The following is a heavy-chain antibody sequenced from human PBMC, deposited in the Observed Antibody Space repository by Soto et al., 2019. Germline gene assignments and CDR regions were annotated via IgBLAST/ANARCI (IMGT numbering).Heavy chain of an antibody. V-gene: IGHV4-30-4*01. J-gene: IGHJ6*02. CDR3: ARDRGWESRLGSYYYGMDV. Sequence: PSETLSLTCTVSGGSISSGDYYWSWIRQPPGKGLEWIGYIYYSGSTYYNPSLKSRVTISVDTSKNQFSLKLSSVTAADTAVYYRARDRGWESRLGSYYYGMDVWGQGTTVTVSS. D-gene: IGHD1-26*01. CDR2: IYYSGST. CDR1: GGSISSGDYY.